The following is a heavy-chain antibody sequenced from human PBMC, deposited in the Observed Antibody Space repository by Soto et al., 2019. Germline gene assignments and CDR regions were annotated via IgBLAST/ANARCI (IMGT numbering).Heavy chain of an antibody. CDR1: GFTFSSYA. CDR2: ISGSGSTI. V-gene: IGHV3-23*01. D-gene: IGHD3-22*01. J-gene: IGHJ4*02. Sequence: GGSLRLSCAASGFTFSSYAVSWVRQAPGKXPEWISSISGSGSTIYYADSVKGRFTISRDNSKNTLYLQMSSLRAEDTAVYYCAKVFYYYDSSGYYYFDFWGQGPLVTVSS. CDR3: AKVFYYYDSSGYYYFDF.